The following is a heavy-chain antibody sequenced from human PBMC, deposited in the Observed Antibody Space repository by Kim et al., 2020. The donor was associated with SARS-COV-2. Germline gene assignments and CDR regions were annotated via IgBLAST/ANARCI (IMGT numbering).Heavy chain of an antibody. Sequence: ASVKVSCKVSGYTLTELSMHWVRQAPGKGLEWMGGFDPEDGETIYAQKFQGRVTMTEDTSTDTAYMELCSLRSEDTAVYYCATDSGSYLSDKMDVWGKGTTVTVSS. CDR1: GYTLTELS. CDR3: ATDSGSYLSDKMDV. V-gene: IGHV1-24*01. D-gene: IGHD1-26*01. J-gene: IGHJ6*04. CDR2: FDPEDGET.